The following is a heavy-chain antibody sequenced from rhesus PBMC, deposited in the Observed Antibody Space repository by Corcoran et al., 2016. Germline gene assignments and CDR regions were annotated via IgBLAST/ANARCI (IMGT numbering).Heavy chain of an antibody. CDR3: ARNLAAGHYFDY. CDR2: IHGSSVST. CDR1: GYSISSGHD. V-gene: IGHV4-127*01. Sequence: QVQLQESGPAVVKPSETLSLTCAVSGYSISSGHDWGWLRHAPGKGLEWIGYIHGSSVSTNYNPSLKSVVTISKDTSKNQFSLKLSSMTTVDTAVYYCARNLAAGHYFDYWGRGVLVTVSS. D-gene: IGHD6-13*01. J-gene: IGHJ4*01.